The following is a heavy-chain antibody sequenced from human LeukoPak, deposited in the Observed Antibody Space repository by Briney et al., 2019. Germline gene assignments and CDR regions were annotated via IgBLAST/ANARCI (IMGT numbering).Heavy chain of an antibody. V-gene: IGHV4-39*07. CDR1: GGSISSSSYY. CDR3: ARGGGSITIFGVVRGRPRNWFDP. J-gene: IGHJ5*02. Sequence: SETLSLTCTVSGGSISSSSYYWGWIRQPPGKGLEWIGSIYYSGSTYYNPSLKSRVTISVETSKNQFSLKLSSVTAADTAVYYCARGGGSITIFGVVRGRPRNWFDPWGQGTLVTVSS. CDR2: IYYSGST. D-gene: IGHD3-3*01.